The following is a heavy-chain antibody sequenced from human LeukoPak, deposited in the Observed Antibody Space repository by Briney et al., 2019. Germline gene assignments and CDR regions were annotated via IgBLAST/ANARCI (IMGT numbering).Heavy chain of an antibody. J-gene: IGHJ4*02. D-gene: IGHD4-23*01. CDR3: ARPTVVTGIDY. Sequence: GRSLRLSCAASGFTFSSYGMHWVRQAPGKGLEWVAVISYDGSNKYYADSVKGRSTISRDNSKNTLYLQMNSLRAEDTAVYYCARPTVVTGIDYWGQGTLVTVSS. V-gene: IGHV3-30*03. CDR2: ISYDGSNK. CDR1: GFTFSSYG.